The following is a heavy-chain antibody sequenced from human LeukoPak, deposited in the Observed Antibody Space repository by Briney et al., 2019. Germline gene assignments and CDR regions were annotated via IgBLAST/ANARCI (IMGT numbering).Heavy chain of an antibody. CDR3: ARWDEDYYDSSGSSDY. CDR2: IKQDGSEK. CDR1: GFTFSSYW. J-gene: IGHJ4*02. Sequence: PGGSLRLSCAASGFTFSSYWMSWVRQAPGKGLEWVANIKQDGSEKYYVDSVKGRFTISRDNAKNSLYLQMNSLRAEDTAVYYCARWDEDYYDSSGSSDYWGQGTLVTVSS. D-gene: IGHD3-22*01. V-gene: IGHV3-7*01.